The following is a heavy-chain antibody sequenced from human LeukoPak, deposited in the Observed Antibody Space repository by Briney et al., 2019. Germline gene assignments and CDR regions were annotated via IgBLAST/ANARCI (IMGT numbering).Heavy chain of an antibody. CDR3: ARDHGVVAAYPDYYYMDV. J-gene: IGHJ6*03. CDR1: GYTFTGYY. D-gene: IGHD2-15*01. CDR2: INPNSGGT. Sequence: ASVKASCKASGYTFTGYYMHWVRQAPGQGLEWMGRINPNSGGTNYAQKFQGRVTMTRDTSISTAYMELSRLRSDDTAVYYCARDHGVVAAYPDYYYMDVWGKGTTVTVSS. V-gene: IGHV1-2*06.